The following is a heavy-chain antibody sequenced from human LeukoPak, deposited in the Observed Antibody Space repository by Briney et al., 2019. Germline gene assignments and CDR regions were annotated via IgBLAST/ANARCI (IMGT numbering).Heavy chain of an antibody. CDR3: ARTTTVTPRYYYYGMDV. CDR1: GFIFSSCS. Sequence: GGSLRLSCAASGFIFSSCSMNWVRQAPGKGLEWVSSISSSSSYIYYADSVKGRFTISRDNAKNSLYLQMNSLRAEDTAVYYCARTTTVTPRYYYYGMDVWGQGTTVTVSS. V-gene: IGHV3-21*01. D-gene: IGHD4-17*01. J-gene: IGHJ6*02. CDR2: ISSSSSYI.